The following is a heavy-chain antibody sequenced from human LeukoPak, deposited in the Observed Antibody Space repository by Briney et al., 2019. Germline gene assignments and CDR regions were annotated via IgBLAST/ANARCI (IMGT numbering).Heavy chain of an antibody. J-gene: IGHJ3*02. CDR1: GGSISTYY. CDR3: ARGLNNRKSGRRFDVFEI. Sequence: KPSETLSLTCTVSGGSISTYYWSWIRQPPGKGLEWIGYVYYSGSTNYNPSLKSRVTISADTSKNQFSLRLRSVTAADTAVYYCARGLNNRKSGRRFDVFEIWGQGTMVTVSS. V-gene: IGHV4-59*01. D-gene: IGHD1-14*01. CDR2: VYYSGST.